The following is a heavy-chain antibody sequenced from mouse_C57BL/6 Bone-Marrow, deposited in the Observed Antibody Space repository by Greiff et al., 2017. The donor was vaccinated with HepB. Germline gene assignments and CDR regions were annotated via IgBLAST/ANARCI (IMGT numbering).Heavy chain of an antibody. D-gene: IGHD4-1*01. V-gene: IGHV1-66*01. J-gene: IGHJ3*01. CDR1: GYSFTSYY. Sequence: QVQLKQSGPELVKPGASVKISCKASGYSFTSYYIHWVKQRPGQGLEWIGWIYPGSGNTKYNEKFKGKATLTADTSSSTAYMQLSSLTSEDSAVYYCAREELGRGFAYWGQGTLVTVSA. CDR2: IYPGSGNT. CDR3: AREELGRGFAY.